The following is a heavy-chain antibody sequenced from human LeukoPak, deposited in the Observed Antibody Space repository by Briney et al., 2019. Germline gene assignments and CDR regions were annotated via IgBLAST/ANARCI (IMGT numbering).Heavy chain of an antibody. CDR3: AKGSSSGWSGDYFDY. CDR2: ISGSGVST. D-gene: IGHD6-19*01. V-gene: IGHV3-23*01. Sequence: GGSLRLSCAASGVTFSSYAMSWVRQAPGKGLEWVSGISGSGVSTYYADSVKGRFTISRDNSKNTLYLQMNSLRAEDTALYYCAKGSSSGWSGDYFDYWGQGTLVTVSS. J-gene: IGHJ4*02. CDR1: GVTFSSYA.